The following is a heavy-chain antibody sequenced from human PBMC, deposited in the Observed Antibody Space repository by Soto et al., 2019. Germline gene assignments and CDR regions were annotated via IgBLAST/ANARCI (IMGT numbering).Heavy chain of an antibody. CDR1: GFTFSSYA. D-gene: IGHD3-9*01. Sequence: EVQLLESGGGLVQPGGSLRLSCAASGFTFSSYAMSWVRQAAGKGLEWVSSVSWNSGGIGYADSVKGRFTISRDNAKNSLYLQMDRLRPEDTAFYYCAKSPHDILIGSAFDYWGQGTLVTVSS. CDR3: AKSPHDILIGSAFDY. CDR2: VSWNSGGI. V-gene: IGHV3-9*01. J-gene: IGHJ4*02.